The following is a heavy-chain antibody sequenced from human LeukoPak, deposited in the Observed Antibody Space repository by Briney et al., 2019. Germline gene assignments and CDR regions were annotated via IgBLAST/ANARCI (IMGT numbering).Heavy chain of an antibody. Sequence: PSETLSLTCTVSGGSISSYYWNWIQQPPGKGLEWIGSIYYSGSTNYNPSLKSRVTISVDTSKKQFSLKLSSVTAADTAVYYCARVRDTSSGGYYFDYWGQGTLVTVSS. V-gene: IGHV4-59*01. J-gene: IGHJ4*02. D-gene: IGHD6-6*01. CDR3: ARVRDTSSGGYYFDY. CDR2: IYYSGST. CDR1: GGSISSYY.